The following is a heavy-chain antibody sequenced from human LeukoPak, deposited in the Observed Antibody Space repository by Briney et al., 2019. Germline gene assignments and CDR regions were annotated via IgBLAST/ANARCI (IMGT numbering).Heavy chain of an antibody. D-gene: IGHD3-3*01. V-gene: IGHV1-69*05. J-gene: IGHJ6*03. CDR1: GGTFSSYA. CDR3: ASLVGYDFWSDYSSPTSYHYYYMDV. Sequence: SVKVSCKASGGTFSSYAISWVRQAPGQGLEWMGGIIPIFGTANYAQKFQGRVTITTDESTSTAYMELSSLRSEDTAVYYCASLVGYDFWSDYSSPTSYHYYYMDVWGKGTTVTVSS. CDR2: IIPIFGTA.